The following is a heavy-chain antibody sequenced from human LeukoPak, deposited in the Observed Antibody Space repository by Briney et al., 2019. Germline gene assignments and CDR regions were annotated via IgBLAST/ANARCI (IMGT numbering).Heavy chain of an antibody. CDR2: IRSKAYGGTT. D-gene: IGHD3-22*01. J-gene: IGHJ4*02. Sequence: GGSLRLSCAASGFTFSNFGLNWVRQAPGKGLEWVGFIRSKAYGGTTEYAASVKGRFTISRDDSKSIAYLQMNSLKTEDTAVYYCTRERGLFHYDSSGPDYWGQGTLVTVSS. V-gene: IGHV3-49*04. CDR3: TRERGLFHYDSSGPDY. CDR1: GFTFSNFG.